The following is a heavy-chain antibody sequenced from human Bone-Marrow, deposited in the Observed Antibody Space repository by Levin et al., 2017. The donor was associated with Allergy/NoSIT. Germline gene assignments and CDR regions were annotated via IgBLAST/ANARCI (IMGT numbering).Heavy chain of an antibody. Sequence: GESLKISCAASGFTFSSYSMNWVRQAPGKGLEWVSSISSSSSYIYYADSVKGRFTISRDNAKNSLYLQMNSLRAEDTAVYYCARRADDYGDYSIYWYFDLWGRGTLVTVSS. D-gene: IGHD4-17*01. V-gene: IGHV3-21*01. CDR1: GFTFSSYS. CDR3: ARRADDYGDYSIYWYFDL. J-gene: IGHJ2*01. CDR2: ISSSSSYI.